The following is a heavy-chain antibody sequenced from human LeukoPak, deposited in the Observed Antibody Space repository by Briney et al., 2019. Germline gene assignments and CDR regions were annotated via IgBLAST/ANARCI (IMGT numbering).Heavy chain of an antibody. CDR1: GGSISSSSYY. CDR3: ARSIAQAARPYYYGSGSLRGTDAFDI. D-gene: IGHD3-10*01. J-gene: IGHJ3*02. Sequence: SETLSLTCTVSGGSISSSSYYWGWIRQPPGKGLEWIGSIYYSGSTYYNPSLKSRVTISVETSKNQFSLKLSSVTAADTAVYYCARSIAQAARPYYYGSGSLRGTDAFDIWGQGTMVTVSS. V-gene: IGHV4-39*07. CDR2: IYYSGST.